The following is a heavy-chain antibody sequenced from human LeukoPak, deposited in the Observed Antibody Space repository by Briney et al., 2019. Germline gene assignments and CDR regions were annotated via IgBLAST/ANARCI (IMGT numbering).Heavy chain of an antibody. D-gene: IGHD2-2*01. CDR2: IYPGDSDT. CDR3: VRRTSSTSEKENWFDP. J-gene: IGHJ5*02. CDR1: GYSFTSYW. V-gene: IGHV5-51*01. Sequence: GESLKISCKGSGYSFTSYWIGWVRQMPGKGLEWMGIIYPGDSDTRYSPSFQGQVTISADKSISTAYLQWSSLKASDTAMYYCVRRTSSTSEKENWFDPWGQGTLVTVSS.